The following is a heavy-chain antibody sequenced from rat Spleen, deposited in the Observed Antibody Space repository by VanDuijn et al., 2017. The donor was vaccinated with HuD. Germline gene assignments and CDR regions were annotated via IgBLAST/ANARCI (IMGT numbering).Heavy chain of an antibody. CDR2: ISYDGSST. CDR3: SSLLY. J-gene: IGHJ2*01. V-gene: IGHV5-29*01. Sequence: EVQLVESDGGLVQPGRSLKLSCAASGFTFSDYYMAWVRQAPTKGLEWVATISYDGSSTYYPDSVKGRFTVSRDNAQHTLYLQMNSLRSEDTATYYCSSLLYWGQGVMVTVSS. CDR1: GFTFSDYY.